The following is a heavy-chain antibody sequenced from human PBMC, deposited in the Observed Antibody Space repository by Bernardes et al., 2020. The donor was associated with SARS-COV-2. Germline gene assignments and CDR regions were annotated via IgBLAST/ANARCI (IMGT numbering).Heavy chain of an antibody. V-gene: IGHV7-4-1*02. D-gene: IGHD1-1*01. CDR2: VTTKTGDP. J-gene: IGHJ3*01. CDR3: ARQNDDEGFDF. CDR1: GSAFSTNS. Sequence: ASVKVSCKASGSAFSTNSIHWVRQAPGQGLEWMGGVTTKTGDPMYAQGFIRRFVFSFDTSVTTAYLETSSLKPEDTAVYYCARQNDDEGFDFWGQGTTVIVSS.